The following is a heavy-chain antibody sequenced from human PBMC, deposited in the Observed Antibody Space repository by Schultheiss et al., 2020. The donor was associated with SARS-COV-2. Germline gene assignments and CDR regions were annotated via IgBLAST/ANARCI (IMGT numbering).Heavy chain of an antibody. CDR3: ARAEIAARVYPDY. CDR1: GFTFSDYY. J-gene: IGHJ4*02. V-gene: IGHV3-11*04. D-gene: IGHD6-6*01. Sequence: GGSLRLSCAASGFTFSDYYMSWIRQAPGKGLEWVSYISSSSSTIYYADSVKGRFTISRDNSRNTLYLQTNSLRAEDTAVYYCARAEIAARVYPDYWGQGTLVTVSS. CDR2: ISSSSSTI.